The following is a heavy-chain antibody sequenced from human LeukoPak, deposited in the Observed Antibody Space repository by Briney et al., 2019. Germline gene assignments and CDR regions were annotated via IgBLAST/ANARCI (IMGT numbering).Heavy chain of an antibody. Sequence: GRSLRLSCAASGFTFSSYGMHWVRQAPGKGLERVAVISYDGSNKYYADSVKGRFTISRDNSKNTLYLQMNSLRAEDTAVYYCAKASKLLYPDATVLLFDYWGQGTLVTVSS. CDR3: AKASKLLYPDATVLLFDY. CDR1: GFTFSSYG. CDR2: ISYDGSNK. J-gene: IGHJ4*02. V-gene: IGHV3-30*18. D-gene: IGHD2-2*02.